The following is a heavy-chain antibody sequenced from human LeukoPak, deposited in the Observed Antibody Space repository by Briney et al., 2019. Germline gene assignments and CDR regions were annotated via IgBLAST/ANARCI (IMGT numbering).Heavy chain of an antibody. V-gene: IGHV4-30-2*01. CDR2: IYHSGST. D-gene: IGHD6-19*01. J-gene: IGHJ4*02. CDR3: ARGESSAYSSGAVIDY. Sequence: SETLSLTCTVSGGSISSGDYYWSWIRQPPGKGLEWIGYIYHSGSTYYNPSLKSRVTISVDRSKNQFSLKLSSVTAADTAVYYCARGESSAYSSGAVIDYWGQGTLVTVSS. CDR1: GGSISSGDYY.